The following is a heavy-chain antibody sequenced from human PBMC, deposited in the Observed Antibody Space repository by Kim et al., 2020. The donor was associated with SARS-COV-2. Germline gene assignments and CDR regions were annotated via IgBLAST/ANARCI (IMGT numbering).Heavy chain of an antibody. CDR2: IYLGDSDS. Sequence: GESLKISCKGSGYSFTSYWIGWVRQMPGKGLEWMGSIYLGDSDSRYSTFFQGQVTISADKSISTAYLQWSSLKASDTAMYYCAGAHFRYSGSWYYYYGMDVWGQRTTVPVSS. V-gene: IGHV5-51*01. J-gene: IGHJ6*02. D-gene: IGHD1-26*01. CDR3: AGAHFRYSGSWYYYYGMDV. CDR1: GYSFTSYW.